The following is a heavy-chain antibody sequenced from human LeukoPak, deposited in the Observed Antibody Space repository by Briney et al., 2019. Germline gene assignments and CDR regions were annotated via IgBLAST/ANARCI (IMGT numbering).Heavy chain of an antibody. D-gene: IGHD5-12*01. CDR3: ARAMRSGYDY. CDR2: ISSSSDSI. CDR1: GFTFSSYG. Sequence: QPGGSLRLSCAASGFTFSSYGMNWVRPAPGKRLEWVSYISSSSDSIYYADSVKGRFTISRDNAENSLYLQMNSLRDEDTAVYYCARAMRSGYDYWGQGTLVTVSS. V-gene: IGHV3-48*02. J-gene: IGHJ4*02.